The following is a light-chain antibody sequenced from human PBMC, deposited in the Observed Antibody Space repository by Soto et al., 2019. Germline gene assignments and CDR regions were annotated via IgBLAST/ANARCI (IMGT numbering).Light chain of an antibody. V-gene: IGLV2-14*01. J-gene: IGLJ1*01. Sequence: QSALTQPASVSGSPGQSITISCTGTSSDVGGYNYVSWYQQHPGKAPKLMIYEVSNRPSGVSNRFSGSKSGNTASLTISGLQAEDEDDYYCSSYTSSSTLVFGNGTKVTVL. CDR2: EVS. CDR3: SSYTSSSTLV. CDR1: SSDVGGYNY.